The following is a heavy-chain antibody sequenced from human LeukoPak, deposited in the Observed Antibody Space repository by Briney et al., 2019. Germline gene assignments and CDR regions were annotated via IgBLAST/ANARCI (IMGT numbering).Heavy chain of an antibody. CDR1: GFSFSSYL. V-gene: IGHV3-33*01. Sequence: GGSLRLSCAASGFSFSSYLMHWVRQAPGKGLEWVALIGFDVSKIYYADSVKGRFTISRDNSKNTLYLQMNSLRDEDTAVYFCARERLENCNDGSCPDALDIWVQGTMVTISS. CDR2: IGFDVSKI. D-gene: IGHD2-15*01. CDR3: ARERLENCNDGSCPDALDI. J-gene: IGHJ3*02.